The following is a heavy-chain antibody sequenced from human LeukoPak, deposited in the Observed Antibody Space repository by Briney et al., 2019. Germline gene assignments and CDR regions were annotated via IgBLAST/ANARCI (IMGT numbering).Heavy chain of an antibody. D-gene: IGHD6-19*01. J-gene: IGHJ4*02. CDR3: AKGSVAAPILLDY. V-gene: IGHV3-23*01. CDR2: ISGSGGST. CDR1: GFTFSSYG. Sequence: SGGSLRLSCAASGFTFSSYGMSWVRQAPGKGLEWVSAISGSGGSTYFADSVKGRFTISRDNSKNTLYLQMNSLRAEDTAVYYCAKGSVAAPILLDYWGQGTLVTVSS.